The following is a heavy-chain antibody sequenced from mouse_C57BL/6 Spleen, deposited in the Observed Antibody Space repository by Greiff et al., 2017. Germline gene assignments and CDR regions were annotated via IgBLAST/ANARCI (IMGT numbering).Heavy chain of an antibody. D-gene: IGHD2-4*01. CDR3: ARDVDYEGGYFDY. V-gene: IGHV1-82*01. J-gene: IGHJ2*01. CDR1: GYAFSSSW. Sequence: QVQLQQSGPELVKPGASVKISCKASGYAFSSSWMNWVKQRPGKGLEWIGRIYPCDGDTNYNGKFKGKATLTADKSSSAAYMQLSRLTSEDSAVYLCARDVDYEGGYFDYWGQGTTLTVAS. CDR2: IYPCDGDT.